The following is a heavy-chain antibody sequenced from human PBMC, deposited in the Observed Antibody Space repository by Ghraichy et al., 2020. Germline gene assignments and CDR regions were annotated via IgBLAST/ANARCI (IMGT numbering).Heavy chain of an antibody. CDR3: AKGSLLSGNCYVALDC. CDR2: IGGSDGTT. Sequence: GGSLRLSCAASGFSFSSYAMSWVRQAPGKGLEWVSVIGGSDGTTYDADSVKGRFTISRDNSKNTLYLQMNSLRAEDTAIYYCAKGSLLSGNCYVALDCWGQGTLVTVSS. D-gene: IGHD1-26*01. V-gene: IGHV3-23*01. J-gene: IGHJ4*02. CDR1: GFSFSSYA.